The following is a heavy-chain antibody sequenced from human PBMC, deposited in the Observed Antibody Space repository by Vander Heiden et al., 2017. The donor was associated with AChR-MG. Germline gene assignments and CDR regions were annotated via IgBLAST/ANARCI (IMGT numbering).Heavy chain of an antibody. CDR1: GFPFGNAG. J-gene: IGHJ6*02. Sequence: EVQLVESGGGLVTPGGSLRLSCAASGFPFGNAGMSWVGQAPGKGLEWVGRIKSKTDGGTTDYAAPVKGRFTISRDDSKNTLYLQMNSLKTEDTAVYYCTTGRGIVVVPAVWGQGTTVTVSS. CDR3: TTGRGIVVVPAV. D-gene: IGHD2-2*01. V-gene: IGHV3-15*01. CDR2: IKSKTDGGTT.